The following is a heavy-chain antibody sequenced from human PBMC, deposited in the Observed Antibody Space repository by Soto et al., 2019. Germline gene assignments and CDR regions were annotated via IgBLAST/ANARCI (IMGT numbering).Heavy chain of an antibody. CDR3: ARGMAVAGVWETNYYFDY. V-gene: IGHV3-33*01. CDR1: GFTFSSYG. J-gene: IGHJ4*02. D-gene: IGHD6-19*01. Sequence: HPGGSLRLSCAASGFTFSSYGMHCVRQAPGKGLEWVAVIWYDGSNKYYADSVKGRFTISRDNSKNTLYLQMNSLRAEDTAVYYCARGMAVAGVWETNYYFDYWGQGTLVTVSS. CDR2: IWYDGSNK.